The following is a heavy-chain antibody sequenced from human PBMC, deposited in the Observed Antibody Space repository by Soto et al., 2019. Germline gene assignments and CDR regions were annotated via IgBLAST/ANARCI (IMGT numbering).Heavy chain of an antibody. CDR3: ATGYYDSSGYYPDAFDI. Sequence: GESLKISCKGSGYSFTSYWIGWVRQMPGKGLEWMGIIDPGDSATRYSPSFQGQVTIAADKAISTAYLQWSSLKASDTAMYYCATGYYDSSGYYPDAFDIWGQGTMVTVSS. J-gene: IGHJ3*02. V-gene: IGHV5-51*01. D-gene: IGHD3-22*01. CDR1: GYSFTSYW. CDR2: IDPGDSAT.